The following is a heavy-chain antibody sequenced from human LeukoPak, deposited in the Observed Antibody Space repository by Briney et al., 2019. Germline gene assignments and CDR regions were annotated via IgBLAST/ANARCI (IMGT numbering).Heavy chain of an antibody. D-gene: IGHD3-3*01. CDR1: GGTFSSYA. Sequence: SVKVSCKASGGTFSSYAISWVRQAPGQGLEWMGRIIPIFGTANYAQKFQHRVTITTHESTSTAYMDLSSLRSEDTAVYYCARDAYDFWSGYYMGSFDYWGQGTLVTVSS. V-gene: IGHV1-69*05. J-gene: IGHJ4*02. CDR2: IIPIFGTA. CDR3: ARDAYDFWSGYYMGSFDY.